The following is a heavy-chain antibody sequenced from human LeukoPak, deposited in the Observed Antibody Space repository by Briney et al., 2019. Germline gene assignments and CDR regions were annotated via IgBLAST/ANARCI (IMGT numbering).Heavy chain of an antibody. J-gene: IGHJ6*02. CDR1: GVSISSGGYY. CDR3: AHDSLGYGMDV. V-gene: IGHV4-31*03. D-gene: IGHD1-1*01. CDR2: IYYSGST. Sequence: SETLSLTCTVSGVSISSGGYYWSWIRQHPGKGLEWIGYIYYSGSTYYNPSLKSRVTISVDTSKNQFSLKLSSVTAADTAVYYCAHDSLGYGMDVWGQGTTVTVSS.